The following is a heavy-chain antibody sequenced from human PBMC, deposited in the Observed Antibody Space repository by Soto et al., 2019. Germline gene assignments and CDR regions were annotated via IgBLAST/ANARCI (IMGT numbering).Heavy chain of an antibody. CDR1: GFTFSNYA. V-gene: IGHV3-23*01. CDR3: AKAYFVWSSEQPYYFDY. CDR2: ISGSGCRS. D-gene: IGHD3-16*01. Sequence: EVQLLDSGGGLVQPGGSLRLSCSASGFTFSNYAMTWVRQGPGKGLEWVSGISGSGCRSYYADSVKGRVTISRDNSKSTLYLQMNSLRAEDTAVYYCAKAYFVWSSEQPYYFDYWGQGTLVTVSS. J-gene: IGHJ4*02.